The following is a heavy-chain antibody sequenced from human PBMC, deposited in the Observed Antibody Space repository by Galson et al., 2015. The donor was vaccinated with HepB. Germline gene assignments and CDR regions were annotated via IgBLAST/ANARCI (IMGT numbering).Heavy chain of an antibody. J-gene: IGHJ3*02. CDR3: AREFSNAFDI. CDR2: ISYDGSNK. Sequence: SLRLSCAASGFTFSSYAMHWVRQAPGKGLEWVAVISYDGSNKYYADSVRGRFTISKDNSKSTVYLQMNSLRAEDTAVYFCAREFSNAFDIWGQGTTVTVSS. V-gene: IGHV3-30-3*01. CDR1: GFTFSSYA.